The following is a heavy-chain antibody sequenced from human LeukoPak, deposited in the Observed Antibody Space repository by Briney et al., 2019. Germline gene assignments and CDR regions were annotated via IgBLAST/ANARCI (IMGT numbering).Heavy chain of an antibody. CDR3: ARGSRLGVVERDAFDI. CDR1: AFRFSAYW. CDR2: INKDGSET. Sequence: GGSLRLSCAASAFRFSAYWMTWVRQTPGQGLERVANINKDGSETYYVESVRGRFTISRDNAKNSLYLQMNSLRAEDTAVYFCARGSRLGVVERDAFDIWGQGTMVTVSS. J-gene: IGHJ3*02. V-gene: IGHV3-7*01. D-gene: IGHD3-3*01.